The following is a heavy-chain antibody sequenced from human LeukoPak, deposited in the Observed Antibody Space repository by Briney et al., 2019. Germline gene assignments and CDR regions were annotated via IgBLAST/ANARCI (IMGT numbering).Heavy chain of an antibody. CDR3: TTIRPGY. CDR1: GFTFSSYS. D-gene: IGHD5-12*01. Sequence: PGGSLRLSCAASGFTFSSYSMNWVRQVPGKGLVWVSRIKDGGTTTDYADSVKGRFTISRDDAKNTLYLQMNSLRAEDTAVYYCTTIRPGYWGQGTLVTVSP. CDR2: IKDGGTTT. J-gene: IGHJ4*02. V-gene: IGHV3-74*01.